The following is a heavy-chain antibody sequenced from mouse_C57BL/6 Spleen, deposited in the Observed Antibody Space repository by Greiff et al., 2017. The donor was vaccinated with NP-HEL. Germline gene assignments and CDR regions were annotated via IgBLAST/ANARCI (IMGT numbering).Heavy chain of an antibody. CDR3: TRKDYYGSSYVYAMDY. CDR1: GFNIKDDY. CDR2: IDPENGDT. D-gene: IGHD1-1*01. Sequence: EVQLVESGAELVRPGASVKLSCTASGFNIKDDYMHWVKQRPEQGLEWIGWIDPENGDTEYASKFQGKATITADTSSNTAYLQLSSLTSEDTAVYYCTRKDYYGSSYVYAMDYWGQGTSVTVSS. J-gene: IGHJ4*01. V-gene: IGHV14-4*01.